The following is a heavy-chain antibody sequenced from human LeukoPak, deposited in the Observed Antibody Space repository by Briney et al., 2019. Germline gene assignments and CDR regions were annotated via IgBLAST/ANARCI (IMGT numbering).Heavy chain of an antibody. Sequence: GGSLRLSCAASGFTFSSYGMHWVRQAPGKGLEWVAVISYDGSNKYYADSVKGRFTISRDNSKNTLYLQMNSLRAEDTAVYYCAKDADQLLSGYYFDYWSQGTLVTVSS. V-gene: IGHV3-30*18. J-gene: IGHJ4*02. CDR1: GFTFSSYG. D-gene: IGHD2-2*01. CDR3: AKDADQLLSGYYFDY. CDR2: ISYDGSNK.